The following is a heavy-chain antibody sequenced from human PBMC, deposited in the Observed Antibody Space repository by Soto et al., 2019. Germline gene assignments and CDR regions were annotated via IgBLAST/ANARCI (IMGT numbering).Heavy chain of an antibody. CDR2: ISYTGST. CDR3: ARISGNAFDV. Sequence: QLQLQESGPGLVKPSETLSLACTVSSGSITSDSYNWDWIRQPPGKGLQWIGTISYTGSTDYNPSLKRRVMISADTSTNQFSLKLNSVTAADTAVYYCARISGNAFDVWGHGTWVIVSP. CDR1: SGSITSDSYN. V-gene: IGHV4-39*01. J-gene: IGHJ3*01.